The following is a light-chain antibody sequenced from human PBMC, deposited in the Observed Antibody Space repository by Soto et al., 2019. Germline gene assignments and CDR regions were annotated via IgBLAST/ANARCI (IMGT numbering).Light chain of an antibody. CDR2: GAS. CDR3: QQYRDLPLT. CDR1: EDIRKY. Sequence: DIHMTQSPSSLSASIGDRVTITCQANEDIRKYLNWYQQKPGKAPKLLIYGASNLETGVPPRFSGNAPETDFTFIISILQPEDFTSYYCQQYRDLPLTFGQGTMVEMK. V-gene: IGKV1-33*01. J-gene: IGKJ2*01.